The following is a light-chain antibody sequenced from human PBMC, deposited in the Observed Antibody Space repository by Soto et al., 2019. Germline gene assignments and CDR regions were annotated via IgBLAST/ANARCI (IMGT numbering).Light chain of an antibody. J-gene: IGLJ1*01. CDR1: SRDIGGYNA. Sequence: QSVLTQPASVSGSPGQTITISCTGTSRDIGGYNAVSWYQHHPGKAPKLIIYEVTHRPSGVSRRFSASKSSNTASLTISGLQAEDEADYYCNSFSVSHLYVLGTGTRVTVL. CDR2: EVT. CDR3: NSFSVSHLYV. V-gene: IGLV2-14*01.